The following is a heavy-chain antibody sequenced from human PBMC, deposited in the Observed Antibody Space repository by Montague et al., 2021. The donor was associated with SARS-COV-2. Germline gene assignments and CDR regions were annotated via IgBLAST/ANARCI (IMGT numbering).Heavy chain of an antibody. CDR2: ISWNSGSI. D-gene: IGHD3-10*01. CDR1: GFTFHDYA. Sequence: SRSLSCAASGFTFHDYALHWVRQVPGKGLEWVSGISWNSGSIGYGDSVKGRFTISRDNAENSLYLQMNSLRAEDTALYYCAKDRGYYGSGSYFEYWGQGTLVTVSS. CDR3: AKDRGYYGSGSYFEY. J-gene: IGHJ4*02. V-gene: IGHV3-9*01.